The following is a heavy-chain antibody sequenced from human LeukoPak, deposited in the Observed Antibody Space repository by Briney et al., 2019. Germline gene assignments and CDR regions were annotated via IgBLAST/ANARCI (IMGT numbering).Heavy chain of an antibody. V-gene: IGHV3-30*02. CDR3: AKDEGGDYSNLGENWFDP. CDR2: IRYDGSNK. Sequence: QAGGSLRLSCAASGFTFSSYGMHWVRQAPGKGLEWVAFIRYDGSNKYYADSVKGRFTISRDNSKNTLYLQMNSLRAEDTAVYYCAKDEGGDYSNLGENWFDPWGQGTLVTVSS. CDR1: GFTFSSYG. J-gene: IGHJ5*02. D-gene: IGHD4-11*01.